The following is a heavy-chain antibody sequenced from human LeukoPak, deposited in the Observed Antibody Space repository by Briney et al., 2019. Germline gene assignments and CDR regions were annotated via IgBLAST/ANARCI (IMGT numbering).Heavy chain of an antibody. Sequence: GGSLRLSCAASGFTITNSYMTWVRQAPGKGLEWISMLDTGSGSYYADSVKGRFTISRDNSKNTVYLQMNSLRAGDTATYYCARGLHLTAAQYWGQGTLATVSS. J-gene: IGHJ4*02. CDR3: ARGLHLTAAQY. CDR2: LDTGSGS. V-gene: IGHV3-53*01. D-gene: IGHD6-13*01. CDR1: GFTITNSY.